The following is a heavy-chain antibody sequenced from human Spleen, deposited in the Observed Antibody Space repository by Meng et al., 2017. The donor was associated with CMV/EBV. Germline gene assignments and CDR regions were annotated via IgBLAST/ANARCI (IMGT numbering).Heavy chain of an antibody. CDR2: IRYNEGDR. Sequence: FSGKGKEWGGQTQGKGLGWVAFIRYNEGDRYYADSVKERFAISRENSKNTLYLQMNSLRAEDTAVYYCAEDIRAFWSSYHFMGFDPWGQGTLVTVSS. CDR3: AEDIRAFWSSYHFMGFDP. J-gene: IGHJ5*02. D-gene: IGHD3-3*01. V-gene: IGHV3-30*02. CDR1: FSGKG.